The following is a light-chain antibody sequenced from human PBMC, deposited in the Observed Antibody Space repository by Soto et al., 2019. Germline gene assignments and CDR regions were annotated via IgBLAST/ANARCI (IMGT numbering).Light chain of an antibody. V-gene: IGLV2-23*01. Sequence: QSALTQPASVSGSPGQSITISCTGTSSDVGSYNLVSWYQQRPGKAPKLMIYEGSKRPSGVSHRFSGSKSGNTASLTISGLQAEDEADYYCCSYACSSTVVFGGGTKLTVL. J-gene: IGLJ3*02. CDR2: EGS. CDR3: CSYACSSTVV. CDR1: SSDVGSYNL.